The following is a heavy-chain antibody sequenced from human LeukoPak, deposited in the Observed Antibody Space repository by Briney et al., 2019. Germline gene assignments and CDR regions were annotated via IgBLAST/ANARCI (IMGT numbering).Heavy chain of an antibody. CDR3: AKDHCSRTGCSGGFDY. CDR2: IGASDGYT. CDR1: AFTLSTFA. V-gene: IGHV3-23*01. Sequence: PGVSLRLSCVASAFTLSTFAMRWVPQSPEKGRVWVSAIGASDGYTYHADSVKGRFTMYRDNYKNTLYLQMNSLRAEDTALYYCAKDHCSRTGCSGGFDYWGQGTLVTVSS. J-gene: IGHJ4*02. D-gene: IGHD2-2*01.